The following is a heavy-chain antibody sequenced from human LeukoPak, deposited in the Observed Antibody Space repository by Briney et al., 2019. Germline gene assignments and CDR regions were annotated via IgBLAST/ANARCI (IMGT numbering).Heavy chain of an antibody. J-gene: IGHJ4*02. D-gene: IGHD6-19*01. CDR3: TRGSGPLYFDF. CDR1: GFSLRSYA. Sequence: HTGGSLRLSRAASGFSLRSYAIHWVRQAPGKGLEYVSAMSHDGGTTYYADSVKGRFTVSRHNSRNMVYLQMGGLRAGDMAVYYCTRGSGPLYFDFWGQGTQVTVSS. V-gene: IGHV3-64*02. CDR2: MSHDGGTT.